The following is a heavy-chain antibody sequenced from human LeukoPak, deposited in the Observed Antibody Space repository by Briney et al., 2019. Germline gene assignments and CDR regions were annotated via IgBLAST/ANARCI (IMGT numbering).Heavy chain of an antibody. J-gene: IGHJ6*02. CDR1: GDSISSYY. CDR2: IYYSGST. CDR3: ASLRRVIDGMDV. D-gene: IGHD2/OR15-2a*01. V-gene: IGHV4-59*08. Sequence: SETLSLTCTVSGDSISSYYWSWIRQPPGKGLEWIGYIYYSGSTDYNPSLKSRLTISVDASKNQFSLKLSSVTAADTAVYYCASLRRVIDGMDVWGQGTTVTVSS.